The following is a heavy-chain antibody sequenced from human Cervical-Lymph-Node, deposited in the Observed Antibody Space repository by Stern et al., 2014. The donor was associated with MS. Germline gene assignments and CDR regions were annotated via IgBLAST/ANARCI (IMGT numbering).Heavy chain of an antibody. CDR3: ARMMGSGYRHYFDY. Sequence: QVTLRESGPALVKPTQTLTLTCTFSGFSLVTSGVRVSWIRQPPGKALEWLERIDWNDKTFYNKSLKTRVTNSKGTSTKQGVLTMPNVDPVDTATYYCARMMGSGYRHYFDYWGQGTPVTVS. D-gene: IGHD3-3*01. CDR2: IDWNDKT. CDR1: GFSLVTSGVR. V-gene: IGHV2-70*04. J-gene: IGHJ4*02.